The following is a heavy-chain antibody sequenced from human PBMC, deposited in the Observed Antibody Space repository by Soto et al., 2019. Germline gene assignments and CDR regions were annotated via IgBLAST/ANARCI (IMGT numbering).Heavy chain of an antibody. CDR1: GGTFSSYA. V-gene: IGHV1-69*01. CDR3: VRDPTGYCSGGSCYWVGAFYI. Sequence: QVQLVQSGAEVKKPGSSVKVYCKASGGTFSSYAISWVRQAPGQGLEWMGGILPIFGTANYAQKFQGRVTMSSDESTSAAYMVLSSLRPEDTAVYYCVRDPTGYCSGGSCYWVGAFYIWGQGTMVTVSS. CDR2: ILPIFGTA. J-gene: IGHJ3*02. D-gene: IGHD2-15*01.